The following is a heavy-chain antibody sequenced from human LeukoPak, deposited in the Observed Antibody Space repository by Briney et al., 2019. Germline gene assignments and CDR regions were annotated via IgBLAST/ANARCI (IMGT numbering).Heavy chain of an antibody. Sequence: PSETLSLTCTVSGGSISGHYWSWIRQPAGKGLEWIGRIYASGSTNYNPSLKSRVTMSVDTSKNQFSLNLSSVTAADTAMYYCALSFTLDYFDYWAREPWSPSPQ. V-gene: IGHV4-4*07. CDR1: GGSISGHY. CDR2: IYASGST. CDR3: ALSFTLDYFDY. D-gene: IGHD3-3*02. J-gene: IGHJ4*02.